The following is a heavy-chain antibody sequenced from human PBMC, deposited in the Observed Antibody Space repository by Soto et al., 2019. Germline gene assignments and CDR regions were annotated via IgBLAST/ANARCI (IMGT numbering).Heavy chain of an antibody. V-gene: IGHV1-18*01. D-gene: IGHD6-19*01. J-gene: IGHJ4*02. Sequence: ASVKVSCKASGYTFTSYGISWVRQAPGQGLEWMGWISAYNGNTNYAQKLQGRVTMTTDTSTSTAYMELRSLRSDDTAVYYCARYGLVAGTSFIGYWGQGTLVTVSS. CDR1: GYTFTSYG. CDR2: ISAYNGNT. CDR3: ARYGLVAGTSFIGY.